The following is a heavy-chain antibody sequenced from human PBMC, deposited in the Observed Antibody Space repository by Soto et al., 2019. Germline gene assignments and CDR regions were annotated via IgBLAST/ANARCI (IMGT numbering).Heavy chain of an antibody. CDR2: IHYSGST. J-gene: IGHJ4*02. CDR1: GGSISYYY. V-gene: IGHV4-59*08. D-gene: IGHD2-15*01. Sequence: QVQLQESGPGLVKPSETLSLTCTVSGGSISYYYWSWIRQPPGKGLEWIGYIHYSGSTNYNPSLKSRVPLSVDTSKNQFSLKLSSVTAADTAVYYCARRYCSGGSCYSGLDYWGQGTLVTVSS. CDR3: ARRYCSGGSCYSGLDY.